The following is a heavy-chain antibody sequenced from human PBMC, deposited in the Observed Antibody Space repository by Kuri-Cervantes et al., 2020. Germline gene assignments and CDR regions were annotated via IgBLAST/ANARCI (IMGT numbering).Heavy chain of an antibody. Sequence: GESLKISCAASGFTVSSNYMSWVRQAPGKGLEWVSVIYSGGSTYYADSVKGRFTISRDNSKNTLYLQMNSLRAEGTAVYYCAGHMVRGVINYWGQGTLVTVFS. CDR1: GFTVSSNY. J-gene: IGHJ4*02. V-gene: IGHV3-53*01. CDR3: AGHMVRGVINY. D-gene: IGHD3-10*01. CDR2: IYSGGST.